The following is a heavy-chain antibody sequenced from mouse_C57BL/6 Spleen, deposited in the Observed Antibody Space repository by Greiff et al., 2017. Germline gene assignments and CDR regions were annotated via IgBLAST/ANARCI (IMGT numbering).Heavy chain of an antibody. J-gene: IGHJ3*01. Sequence: EVKLVESGGGLVKPGGSLKLSCAASGFTFSSYAMSWVRQTPEKRLEWVATISDGGSYTYYPDNVKGRFTISRDNAKNNLYLQMSHLKSADTAMYYCARDRTWFAYWGQGTLVTVSA. V-gene: IGHV5-4*01. CDR2: ISDGGSYT. CDR1: GFTFSSYA. CDR3: ARDRTWFAY.